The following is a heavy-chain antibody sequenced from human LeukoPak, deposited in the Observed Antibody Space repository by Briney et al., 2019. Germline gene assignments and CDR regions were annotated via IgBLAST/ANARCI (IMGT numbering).Heavy chain of an antibody. V-gene: IGHV4-59*10. D-gene: IGHD1-26*01. J-gene: IGHJ3*02. CDR1: GFTFSSYS. Sequence: TGGSLRLSCAASGFTFSSYSMNWVRQAPGKGLEWIGRIYTSGSTNYNPSLKSRVTMSVDTSKNQFSLKLSSVTAADTAVYYCARVGLFDAFDIWGQGTMVTVSS. CDR2: IYTSGST. CDR3: ARVGLFDAFDI.